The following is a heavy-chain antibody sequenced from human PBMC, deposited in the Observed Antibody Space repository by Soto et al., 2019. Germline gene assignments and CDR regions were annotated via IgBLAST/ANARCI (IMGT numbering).Heavy chain of an antibody. CDR3: AREHTRDSLHX. D-gene: IGHD2-21*02. CDR1: GFTFSSYA. V-gene: IGHV3-30-3*01. Sequence: PGGSLRLSCAASGFTFSSYAMHWVRQAPGKGLEWVSFISYDGSNKYYAYSVKGRFTISRDNSKNTLYLQMNSLRAEDTAVYYCAREHTRDSLHXWGQGTLVTVSX. CDR2: ISYDGSNK. J-gene: IGHJ4*02.